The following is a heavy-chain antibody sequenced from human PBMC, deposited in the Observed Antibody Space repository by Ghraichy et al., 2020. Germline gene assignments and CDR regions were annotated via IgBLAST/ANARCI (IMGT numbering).Heavy chain of an antibody. D-gene: IGHD3-16*01. J-gene: IGHJ4*02. Sequence: GGSLRLSCAASGFMFSRHGMQWVRQAPGKGLEWVAVIWFDGSNKFYGNSVKGRFTVSRDNSKNTLYLHMNSLRAEDTAVYYCARDAIGGTTVSTRRYFDYWGQGTLVTVSS. CDR3: ARDAIGGTTVSTRRYFDY. V-gene: IGHV3-33*01. CDR2: IWFDGSNK. CDR1: GFMFSRHG.